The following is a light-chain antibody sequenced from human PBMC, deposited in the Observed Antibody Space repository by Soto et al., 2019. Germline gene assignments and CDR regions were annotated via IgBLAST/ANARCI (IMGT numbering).Light chain of an antibody. Sequence: EIVMTQSPATLSVSPGERAILSCRSSQSVSSNLAWYQQKRGQAPRFLIYGASSRATGIPDRFSGSGSGTDFTLTISRLEPEDFAVYYCQQYGSAPPITFGQGTRLEI. CDR1: QSVSSN. CDR3: QQYGSAPPIT. CDR2: GAS. J-gene: IGKJ5*01. V-gene: IGKV3-20*01.